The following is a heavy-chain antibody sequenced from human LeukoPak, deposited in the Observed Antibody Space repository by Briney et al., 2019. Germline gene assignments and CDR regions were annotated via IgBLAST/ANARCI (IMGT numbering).Heavy chain of an antibody. CDR1: VGSFSGYH. J-gene: IGHJ4*02. CDR2: INHSGST. D-gene: IGHD5-18*01. CDR3: ARRTQLWFGSPLFDY. Sequence: ASETLSLTCAVCVGSFSGYHWSWIRQPPGKGLEWIGEINHSGSTNYNPSLKSRVTISVDTSKNQFSLKLSSVTAADTAVYYCARRTQLWFGSPLFDYWGQGTLVTVSS. V-gene: IGHV4-34*01.